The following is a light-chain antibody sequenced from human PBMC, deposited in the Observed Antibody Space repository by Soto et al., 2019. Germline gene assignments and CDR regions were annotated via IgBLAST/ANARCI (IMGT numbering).Light chain of an antibody. J-gene: IGKJ1*01. V-gene: IGKV1-5*01. CDR2: DAS. CDR3: QQYNSYWT. CDR1: QSISSW. Sequence: DIEMTQSPSTLSASVGDRVTITCRASQSISSWLAWYQQTPGKAPKLLIYDASSSESGVPSRLSGSGSGTEFTLTISSLQPDDSATYYCQQYNSYWTFGQGTKVDIK.